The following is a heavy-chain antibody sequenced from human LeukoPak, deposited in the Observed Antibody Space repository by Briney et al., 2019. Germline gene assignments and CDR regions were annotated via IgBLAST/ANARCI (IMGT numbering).Heavy chain of an antibody. V-gene: IGHV5-51*01. CDR3: ARQTRFGEFPTSYYFDY. CDR1: GYSFTSYW. Sequence: GESLKISCKGSGYSFTSYWIGWVRQMPGKGLEWMGIIYPGDSDTRYSPSFQGQVTISADKSISTAYLQWSSLKASDTAMYYCARQTRFGEFPTSYYFDYWGQGTLVTVSS. D-gene: IGHD3-10*01. J-gene: IGHJ4*02. CDR2: IYPGDSDT.